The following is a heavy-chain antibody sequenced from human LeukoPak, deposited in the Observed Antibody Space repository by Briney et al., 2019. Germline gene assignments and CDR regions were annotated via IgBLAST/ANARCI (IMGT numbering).Heavy chain of an antibody. D-gene: IGHD3-10*01. CDR2: ISYDKSHR. V-gene: IGHV3-30*03. J-gene: IGHJ4*02. CDR1: GFTFSSYG. CDR3: ARVRSETMMVRGLIITQHYFDY. Sequence: GGSLRLSCAASGFTFSSYGMHWVRQAPGKGLEWVALISYDKSHRYYADSVKGRFTISRDNSKNTMYLQMNSLRAEDTAVYYCARVRSETMMVRGLIITQHYFDYWGQGTLVTVSS.